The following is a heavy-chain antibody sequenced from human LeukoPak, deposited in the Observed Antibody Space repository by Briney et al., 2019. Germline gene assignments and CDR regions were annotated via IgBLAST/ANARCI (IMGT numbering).Heavy chain of an antibody. Sequence: ASVKVSCKASVYTFTSYDINWVRQATGQGLEWVGWMNPNSGNTGYAQKFQGRVAMNSNTSISTAYMELSSLRSEDTAVYYCARGRAGTYSSSWWRGFDHWGQGTLVTVSS. CDR3: ARGRAGTYSSSWWRGFDH. CDR2: MNPNSGNT. V-gene: IGHV1-8*01. D-gene: IGHD6-13*01. J-gene: IGHJ5*02. CDR1: VYTFTSYD.